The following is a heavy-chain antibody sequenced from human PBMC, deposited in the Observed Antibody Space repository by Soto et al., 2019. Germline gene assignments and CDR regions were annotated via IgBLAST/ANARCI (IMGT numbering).Heavy chain of an antibody. D-gene: IGHD6-13*01. J-gene: IGHJ5*02. CDR1: GGSISSYY. CDR3: ARDKSSSWYPPMNWFDP. CDR2: IYTSGST. Sequence: SETLSLTCTVSGGSISSYYWSWIRQPAGKGLEWIGRIYTSGSTNYNPSLKSRVTMSVDTSKNQFSLKLSSVTAADTAVYYCARDKSSSWYPPMNWFDPWGQGTLVTVSS. V-gene: IGHV4-4*07.